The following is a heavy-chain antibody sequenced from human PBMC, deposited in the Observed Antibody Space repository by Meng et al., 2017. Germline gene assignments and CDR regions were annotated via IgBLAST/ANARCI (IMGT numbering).Heavy chain of an antibody. J-gene: IGHJ5*02. CDR3: VRGSGSYSS. Sequence: EGQLVEAGGGLVKPGGSLGLCCAASGFTFTTAIINWVLQAPGNGLEWVSSIRSRSTSKNDSGSVKGRFTISREDPNNSLYVQMNSLTAGDTAVYYCVRGSGSYSSWGQGTLVTVSS. D-gene: IGHD1-26*01. CDR1: GFTFTTAI. V-gene: IGHV3-21*02. CDR2: IRSRSTSK.